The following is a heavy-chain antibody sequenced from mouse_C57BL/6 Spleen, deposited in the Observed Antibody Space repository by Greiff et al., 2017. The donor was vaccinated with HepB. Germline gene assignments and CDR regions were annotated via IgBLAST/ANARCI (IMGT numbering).Heavy chain of an antibody. V-gene: IGHV5-12*01. D-gene: IGHD3-3*01. CDR2: ISNGGGST. Sequence: EVHLVESGGGLVQPGGSLKLSCAASGFTFSDYYMYWVRQTPEKRLEWVAYISNGGGSTYYPDTVKGRFTISRDNAKNTLYLQMSRLKSEDTAMYYCAREGLDVWGTGTTVTVSS. CDR1: GFTFSDYY. J-gene: IGHJ1*03. CDR3: AREGLDV.